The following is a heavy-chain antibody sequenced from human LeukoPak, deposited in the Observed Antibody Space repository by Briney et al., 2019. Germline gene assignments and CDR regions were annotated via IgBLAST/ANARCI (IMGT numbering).Heavy chain of an antibody. Sequence: SETLSLTCTVSGYSISSGYHWGWIRQPPGKGLEWIGSIYYSGSTYYNPPLKSRVTISVDTSKNQFSLKLSSVTAADTAVYYCARDERGYSDWFDPWGQGTLVTVSS. CDR3: ARDERGYSDWFDP. CDR2: IYYSGST. CDR1: GYSISSGYH. J-gene: IGHJ5*02. V-gene: IGHV4-38-2*02. D-gene: IGHD2-15*01.